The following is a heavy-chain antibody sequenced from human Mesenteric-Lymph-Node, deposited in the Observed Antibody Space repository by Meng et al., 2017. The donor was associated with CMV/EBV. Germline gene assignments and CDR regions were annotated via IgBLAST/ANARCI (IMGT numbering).Heavy chain of an antibody. CDR1: GFSFSSYE. D-gene: IGHD5-18*01. J-gene: IGHJ4*02. V-gene: IGHV3-48*03. Sequence: LSLTCAASGFSFSSYEMNWVRQAPGKGLEWVSYISGSGDSIYYADSVKGRFTVSRDYAKDSLHLQMNSLRAEDTAIYYCARTSPAMLRGYFDYWGQGTTVTVSS. CDR3: ARTSPAMLRGYFDY. CDR2: ISGSGDSI.